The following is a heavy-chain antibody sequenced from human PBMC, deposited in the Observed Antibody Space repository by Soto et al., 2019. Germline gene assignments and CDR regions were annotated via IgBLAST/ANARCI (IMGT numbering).Heavy chain of an antibody. CDR1: GFTFSDHY. CDR2: IRNRPNSYTT. D-gene: IGHD3-10*01. Sequence: GGSLRLSCAASGFTFSDHYMDWVRQAPGKGLEWVGRIRNRPNSYTTQYEASVKGRFAVLRDDSENLVYLKMNDLKTEDTAVYYCVRDSGRGFYFDYWGQGAQVTVSS. CDR3: VRDSGRGFYFDY. J-gene: IGHJ4*02. V-gene: IGHV3-72*01.